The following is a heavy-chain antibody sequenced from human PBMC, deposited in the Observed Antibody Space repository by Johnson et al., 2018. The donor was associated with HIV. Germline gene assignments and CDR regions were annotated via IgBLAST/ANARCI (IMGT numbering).Heavy chain of an antibody. Sequence: QVQLVESGGGLVKPGGSLRLSCAASGFTFSDYYMNWMRQAPGKGLEWVAVISYDGSNKYYADSVKGRFTISRDNSKNTLYLQMNSLRAEDTAVYYCARVSQQQGGVYDAFDIWGQGTMVTVSS. D-gene: IGHD6-13*01. CDR3: ARVSQQQGGVYDAFDI. V-gene: IGHV3-30*03. CDR2: ISYDGSNK. CDR1: GFTFSDYY. J-gene: IGHJ3*02.